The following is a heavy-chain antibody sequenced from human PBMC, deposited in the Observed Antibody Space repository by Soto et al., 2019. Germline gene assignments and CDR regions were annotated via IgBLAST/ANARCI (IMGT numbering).Heavy chain of an antibody. CDR1: GGSFSGYY. D-gene: IGHD1-1*01. CDR2: INHSGST. CDR3: AREVRRGGTTFEFTVWFAP. Sequence: PSETLSLTCAVYGGSFSGYYWSWIRQPPGKGLEWIGEINHSGSTNYNPSLKSRVTISVDTSKNQFSLKLSSVTAADTAVYYCAREVRRGGTTFEFTVWFAPWAQGTLVTVSS. J-gene: IGHJ5*02. V-gene: IGHV4-34*01.